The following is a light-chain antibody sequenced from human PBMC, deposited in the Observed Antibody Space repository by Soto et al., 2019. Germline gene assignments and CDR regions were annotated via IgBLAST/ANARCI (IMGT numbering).Light chain of an antibody. J-gene: IGLJ1*01. CDR3: SSHNPTGTLQI. CDR2: QVS. CDR1: GSDIGAYNS. V-gene: IGLV2-14*01. Sequence: QSALTQPASVSGSPGQSITISCTGTGSDIGAYNSVSWYQQHPGKAPKLIVFQVSFRTSGVSNRFSGSKSGNTASLTISGLQAEDEADYYCSSHNPTGTLQIFGRGTKVTVL.